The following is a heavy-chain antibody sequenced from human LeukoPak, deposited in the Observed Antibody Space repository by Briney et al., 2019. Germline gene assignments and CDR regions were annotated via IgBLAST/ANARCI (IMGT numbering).Heavy chain of an antibody. V-gene: IGHV3-11*05. CDR3: ARGRARGVAAPFDY. Sequence: GGSLRLSCAASAFTFSDYYMSWIRQAPGKGLEWVSYISSSSSYTNYADSVKGRFTISRDNANNSLYLQMNSLRADDTAVYYCARGRARGVAAPFDYWGQGTLVTVSS. J-gene: IGHJ4*02. D-gene: IGHD3-10*01. CDR2: ISSSSSYT. CDR1: AFTFSDYY.